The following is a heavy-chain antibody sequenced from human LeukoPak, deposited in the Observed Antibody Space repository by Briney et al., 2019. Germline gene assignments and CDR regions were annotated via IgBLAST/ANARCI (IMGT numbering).Heavy chain of an antibody. J-gene: IGHJ6*03. CDR1: GYTFTSYD. CDR3: ARWNYYYYYYYYMDV. CDR2: MNPNSGNT. V-gene: IGHV1-8*01. D-gene: IGHD1-7*01. Sequence: VASVKVSCKASGYTFTSYDINWVRQATGQGLEWMGRMNPNSGNTGYAQKFQGRVAMTRNTSISTAYMELSSLRSEDTAVYYCARWNYYYYYYYYMDVWGKGTTVTVSS.